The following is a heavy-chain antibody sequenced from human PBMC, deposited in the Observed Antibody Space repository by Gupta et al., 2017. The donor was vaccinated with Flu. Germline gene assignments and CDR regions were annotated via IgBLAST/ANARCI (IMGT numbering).Heavy chain of an antibody. J-gene: IGHJ4*02. CDR2: INQDGSEK. D-gene: IGHD2-2*01. V-gene: IGHV3-7*04. CDR1: GFTFSSSW. Sequence: EVQLVESGGGLVQPGGSLRLSCAVSGFTFSSSWLSRVRQAPGKGLEWVANINQDGSEKFYVDSVKGRFTVSRDNAKNSLYLQMNSLRAEDTATYYCAKASLDCGSTSCYAGVGTYWGQGTLVTVSS. CDR3: AKASLDCGSTSCYAGVGTY.